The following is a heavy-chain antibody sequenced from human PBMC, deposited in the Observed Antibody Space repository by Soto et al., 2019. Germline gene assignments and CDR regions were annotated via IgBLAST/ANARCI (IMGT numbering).Heavy chain of an antibody. V-gene: IGHV3-53*01. J-gene: IGHJ4*02. CDR2: IYSGGST. Sequence: GGSLRLSCAASGFTVSSNYMSWVRQAPGKGLEWVSVIYSGGSTYYADSVKGRFTISRDNSKNTLYLQMNSLRAEDTAVYYCARVKGRLWLDYWGQGTLVTVSS. CDR1: GFTVSSNY. D-gene: IGHD3-16*01. CDR3: ARVKGRLWLDY.